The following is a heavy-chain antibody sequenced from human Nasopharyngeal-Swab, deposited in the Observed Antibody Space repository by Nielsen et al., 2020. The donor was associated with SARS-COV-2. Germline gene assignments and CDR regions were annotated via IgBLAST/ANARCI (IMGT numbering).Heavy chain of an antibody. CDR2: INAGNGNT. CDR1: GYTFTSYA. Sequence: SVKVSCKASGYTFTSYAMHWVRQAPGQRLEWMGWINAGNGNTKYSQKFQGRVTITRDTSASTAYMELSSLRSEDTAVYYCARARSSGWYRSHAFDIWGQGTMVTVSS. J-gene: IGHJ3*02. V-gene: IGHV1-3*01. CDR3: ARARSSGWYRSHAFDI. D-gene: IGHD6-19*01.